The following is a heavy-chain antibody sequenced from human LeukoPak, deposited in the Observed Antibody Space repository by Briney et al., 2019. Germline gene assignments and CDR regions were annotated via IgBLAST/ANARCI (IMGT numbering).Heavy chain of an antibody. V-gene: IGHV4-4*07. CDR3: ARQMWGYGSFDY. CDR1: GGSIRIDC. Sequence: PSETLSLTCAVSGGSIRIDCWTWIRQPAGQGLEWIGRMFTGGNTHYNPSLKSRVTISVDTSKNQFSLKLSSVTAADTAVYYCARQMWGYGSFDYWGQGTLVTVSS. CDR2: MFTGGNT. J-gene: IGHJ4*02. D-gene: IGHD5-12*01.